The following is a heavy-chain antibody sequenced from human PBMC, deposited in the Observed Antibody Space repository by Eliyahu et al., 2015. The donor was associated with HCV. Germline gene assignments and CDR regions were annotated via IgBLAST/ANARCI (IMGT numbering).Heavy chain of an antibody. CDR3: ARGNPLSDGSGSYLNGLDV. V-gene: IGHV1-69*04. J-gene: IGHJ6*02. CDR2: IIPILGLA. Sequence: EVKKPGSSVKVSCKASGGTFSGYSIGWVRQAPGQGLEWMGRIIPILGLANYAQKFQGRVTITADKSTSTTYMGLSSLRSEDTAVYYCARGNPLSDGSGSYLNGLDVWGQGTTVTVSS. CDR1: GGTFSGYS. D-gene: IGHD3-10*01.